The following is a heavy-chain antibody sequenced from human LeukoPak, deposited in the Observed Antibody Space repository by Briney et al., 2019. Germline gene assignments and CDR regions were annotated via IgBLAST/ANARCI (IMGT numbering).Heavy chain of an antibody. J-gene: IGHJ4*02. V-gene: IGHV1-69*04. D-gene: IGHD5-18*01. CDR3: ARSYSYGGNYFDY. Sequence: GASVKVSCKASGGTFSSYAISWVRQAPGQGLEWMGRIIPILGIANYAQKFQGRVTITADKSTSTAYMELSSLRSEVTAVYYCARSYSYGGNYFDYWGQGTLVTVSS. CDR1: GGTFSSYA. CDR2: IIPILGIA.